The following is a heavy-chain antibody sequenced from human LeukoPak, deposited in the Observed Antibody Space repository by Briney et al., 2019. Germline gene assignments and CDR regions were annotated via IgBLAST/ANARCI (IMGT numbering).Heavy chain of an antibody. D-gene: IGHD4-17*01. Sequence: SETLPLTCTVSGGSISSSSYYWGWIRQPPGKGLEWIGSIYYSGSTYYSPSLKSRVTISVDTSKNQFSLKLSSVTAADTAVYYCARRTTVTRDPFDYWGQGTLVTVSS. CDR1: GGSISSSSYY. J-gene: IGHJ4*02. CDR2: IYYSGST. V-gene: IGHV4-39*01. CDR3: ARRTTVTRDPFDY.